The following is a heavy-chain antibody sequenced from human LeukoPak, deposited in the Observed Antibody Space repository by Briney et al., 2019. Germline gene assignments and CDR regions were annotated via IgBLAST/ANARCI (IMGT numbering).Heavy chain of an antibody. CDR3: ARGAEYYAIWRGYAGYSDY. CDR2: VYYTGST. J-gene: IGHJ4*02. Sequence: SETLSLTCTVSGGYISSYYWSWIRQPPGEGLEWIGYVYYTGSTNYNPSLKSRVSISVDTSKNQFSLKLTSVTAADTAVYFCARGAEYYAIWRGYAGYSDYWGQGISVTVSS. V-gene: IGHV4-59*08. D-gene: IGHD3-3*01. CDR1: GGYISSYY.